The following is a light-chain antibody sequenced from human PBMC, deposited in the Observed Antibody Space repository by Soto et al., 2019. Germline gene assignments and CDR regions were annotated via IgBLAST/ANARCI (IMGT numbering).Light chain of an antibody. CDR3: QKYNSAPDT. Sequence: IPMTQSPSSLSASVGDRVTITCRASQAISNYLAWYQQKPGKVPKLLIYAASTLQSGVPSRFSGSGSGTDFTLSISSLQPEDVATYYCQKYNSAPDTFGPGTKVHIK. CDR2: AAS. V-gene: IGKV1-27*01. J-gene: IGKJ3*01. CDR1: QAISNY.